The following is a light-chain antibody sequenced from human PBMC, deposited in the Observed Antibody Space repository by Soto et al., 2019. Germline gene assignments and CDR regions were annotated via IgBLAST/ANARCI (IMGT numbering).Light chain of an antibody. V-gene: IGLV1-44*01. CDR1: SSNIGSYT. J-gene: IGLJ3*02. CDR2: SNH. Sequence: QSVLTQPPSASGTPGQRVTMSCSGSSSNIGSYTVNWFQQLPGTAPKLLIYSNHHRPSGVPDRFSGSKSGTSASLAISGLQSEDEAHYYCAAWDDGLNGWVFGGGTKLTVL. CDR3: AAWDDGLNGWV.